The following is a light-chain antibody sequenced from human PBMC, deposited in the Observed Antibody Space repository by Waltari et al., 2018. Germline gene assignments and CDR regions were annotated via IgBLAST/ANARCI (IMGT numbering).Light chain of an antibody. CDR1: QSVSRT. CDR2: DAS. V-gene: IGKV3-20*01. J-gene: IGKJ1*01. Sequence: EIVLTQSPGTLYLSPGERATLSCRASQSVSRTLAWYQQKPGQAPRLLIYDASSRATGTPDRFSGSGSGTDFSLTISRLDPEDFAVYYCQKYGSLPATFGQGTKVEIK. CDR3: QKYGSLPAT.